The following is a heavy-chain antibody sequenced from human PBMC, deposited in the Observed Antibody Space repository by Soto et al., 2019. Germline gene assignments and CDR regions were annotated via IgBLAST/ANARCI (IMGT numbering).Heavy chain of an antibody. CDR1: GFTFSNAW. J-gene: IGHJ6*02. CDR3: TTDPLRDITGTTNYYYGMDV. Sequence: PGESLKISCAASGFTFSNAWMSWVRQAPGKGLEWVGRIKSKTDGGTTDYAAPVKGRFTISRDDSKNTLYLQMNSLKTEDTAVYYCTTDPLRDITGTTNYYYGMDVWGQGTTVTVSS. V-gene: IGHV3-15*01. CDR2: IKSKTDGGTT. D-gene: IGHD1-7*01.